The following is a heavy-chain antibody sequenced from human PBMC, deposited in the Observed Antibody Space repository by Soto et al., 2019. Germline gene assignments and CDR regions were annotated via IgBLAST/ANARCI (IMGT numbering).Heavy chain of an antibody. CDR1: GGSISSYY. CDR2: IYYSGST. CDR3: ARHPQQLWLLPPLGYYYYYMDV. J-gene: IGHJ6*03. V-gene: IGHV4-59*08. D-gene: IGHD5-18*01. Sequence: SETLSLTCTVSGGSISSYYWSWIRQPPGKGLEWIGYIYYSGSTNYNPSLKSRVTISVDTSKNQFSLKLSSVTAADTAVYYCARHPQQLWLLPPLGYYYYYMDVWGKGTTVTVSS.